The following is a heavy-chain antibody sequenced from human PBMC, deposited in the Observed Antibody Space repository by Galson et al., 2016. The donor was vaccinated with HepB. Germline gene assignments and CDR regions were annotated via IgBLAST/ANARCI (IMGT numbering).Heavy chain of an antibody. CDR2: ITSNSDGGTR. V-gene: IGHV3-15*01. CDR3: VTGPFDY. Sequence: SLRLSCAASGFTFSSHWMSWVRQAPGKGLEWVARITSNSDGGTRDYAAPVRARFVISRDDSNNTLYLEMHGLTAEDTAVYYCVTGPFDYWGQGSLVVVS. J-gene: IGHJ4*02. CDR1: GFTFSSHW.